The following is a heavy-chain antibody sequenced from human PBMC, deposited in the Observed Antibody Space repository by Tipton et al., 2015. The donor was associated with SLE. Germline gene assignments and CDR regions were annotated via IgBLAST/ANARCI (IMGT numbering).Heavy chain of an antibody. CDR3: ARMERAYGSLDY. V-gene: IGHV4-39*07. D-gene: IGHD3-10*01. J-gene: IGHJ4*02. CDR2: IYYSGST. CDR1: GDSISSSSYY. Sequence: TLSLTCTVSGDSISSSSYYWGWIRQPPGKGLEWIGSIYYSGSTYYNPSLKSRVTISVDTSKNQFSLKLSSVTAADTAVYYCARMERAYGSLDYWGQGTLVTVSS.